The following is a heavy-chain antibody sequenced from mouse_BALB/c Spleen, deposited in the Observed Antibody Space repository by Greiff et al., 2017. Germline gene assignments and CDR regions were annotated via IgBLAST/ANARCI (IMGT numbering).Heavy chain of an antibody. CDR3: ARHSRYDAGFAY. D-gene: IGHD2-14*01. CDR1: GFTFSSYY. J-gene: IGHJ3*01. CDR2: INSNGGST. V-gene: IGHV5-6-2*01. Sequence: DVKLVESGGGLVKLGGSLKLSCAASGFTFSSYYMSWVRQTPEKRLELVAAINSNGGSTNYPDTVKGRFTISRDNAKNTLYLQMSSLKSEDTALYYCARHSRYDAGFAYWGQGTLVTVSA.